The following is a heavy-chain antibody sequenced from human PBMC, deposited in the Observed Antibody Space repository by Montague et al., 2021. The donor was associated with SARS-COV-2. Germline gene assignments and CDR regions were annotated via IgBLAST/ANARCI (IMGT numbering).Heavy chain of an antibody. V-gene: IGHV3-7*01. D-gene: IGHD3-3*01. J-gene: IGHJ3*02. CDR2: IKGDGSEK. Sequence: SLRLSCAASGFTFSRFWMSWVRQAPGKGLEWVANIKGDGSEKNYVDSVKGRFTISRDNSKNSLYLQMNSLRAEDTAVYYCARDWSYNDFWSGYYIPTPETDAFDIWGQGTMVTVSS. CDR3: ARDWSYNDFWSGYYIPTPETDAFDI. CDR1: GFTFSRFW.